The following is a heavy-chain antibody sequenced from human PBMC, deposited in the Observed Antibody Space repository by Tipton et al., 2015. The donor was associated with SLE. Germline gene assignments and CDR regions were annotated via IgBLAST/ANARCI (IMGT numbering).Heavy chain of an antibody. Sequence: SLRLSCAASGFTFDDYAMHWVRQAPGKGLEWVSGISWNSGSIGYADSVKGRFTISRDNAKNSLYLQMNSLRAEDTALYYCARVYSSSWSYYGMDVWGQGTTVTVSS. D-gene: IGHD6-13*01. CDR3: ARVYSSSWSYYGMDV. CDR2: ISWNSGSI. CDR1: GFTFDDYA. J-gene: IGHJ6*02. V-gene: IGHV3-9*01.